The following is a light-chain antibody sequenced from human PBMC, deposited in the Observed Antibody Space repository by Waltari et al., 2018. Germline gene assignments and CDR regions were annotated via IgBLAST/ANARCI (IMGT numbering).Light chain of an antibody. J-gene: IGLJ3*02. CDR2: RNN. Sequence: QSVLTQPPSASGPSGQRVTIPCSGITSHIYWYQHLPGTAPNLIIYRNNQRPSGVPDRFSGSKSGTSASLAISGLRSDDEADYYCAAWDDSLSGRVFGGGTKLTVL. CDR3: AAWDDSLSGRV. V-gene: IGLV1-47*01. CDR1: TSHI.